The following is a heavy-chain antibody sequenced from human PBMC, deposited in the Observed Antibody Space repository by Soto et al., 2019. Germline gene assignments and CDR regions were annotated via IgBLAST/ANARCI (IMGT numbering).Heavy chain of an antibody. J-gene: IGHJ5*02. CDR3: AKDGQGYCISTSCSNWFDP. V-gene: IGHV3-30*18. CDR2: ISYDGSNK. Sequence: QVQLVESGGGVVQPGRSLRLSCAASGFTFSSYGMHWVRQAPGKGLEWVAVISYDGSNKYYADSVKGRFTISRDNSKNTLYLQMNSLRAEGTAVYYCAKDGQGYCISTSCSNWFDPWGQGTLVTVSS. CDR1: GFTFSSYG. D-gene: IGHD2-2*01.